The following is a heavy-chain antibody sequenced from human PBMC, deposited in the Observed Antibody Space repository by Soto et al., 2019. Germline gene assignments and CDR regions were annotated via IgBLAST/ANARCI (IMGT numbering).Heavy chain of an antibody. D-gene: IGHD3-16*02. CDR3: AIYRTICPEGFDL. CDR2: MNPKKGNR. V-gene: IGHV1-8*01. J-gene: IGHJ3*01. CDR1: GYTSPIYD. Sequence: HVHLVQSGAEVRRPGASVKVSCQASGYTSPIYDIEWVRQATGQRLEWMGWMNPKKGNRYPAPKSQGRLTMTWNTSTTTAYMGLSILRSEATAVYYCAIYRTICPEGFDLWGQGSLVTVS.